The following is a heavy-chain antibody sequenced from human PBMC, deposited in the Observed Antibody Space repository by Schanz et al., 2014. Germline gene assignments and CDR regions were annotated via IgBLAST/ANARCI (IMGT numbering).Heavy chain of an antibody. V-gene: IGHV1-8*01. CDR3: AIHYGDRTL. J-gene: IGHJ4*02. Sequence: QVQLVQSGAEVKKPGASVRVSCKASGYSFTTYDVNWVRQATGQGLEWMGWMNPTTGNRGYAQNFQVRVTMTRDTSLKTAYMEMTDVKVEDSGVYYCAIHYGDRTLWGQGTLIAVSS. CDR2: MNPTTGNR. CDR1: GYSFTTYD. D-gene: IGHD4-17*01.